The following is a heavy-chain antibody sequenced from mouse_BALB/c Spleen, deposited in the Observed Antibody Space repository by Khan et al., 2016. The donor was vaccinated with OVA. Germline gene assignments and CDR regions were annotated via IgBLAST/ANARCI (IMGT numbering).Heavy chain of an antibody. D-gene: IGHD1-1*01. V-gene: IGHV3-8*02. CDR2: ISYSGNA. J-gene: IGHJ3*01. CDR1: GDSITSGY. Sequence: EVQLQESGPSLVKPSQTLSLTCSVTGDSITSGYWNWIRTFPGNKLEYMGYISYSGNAYYTPSLKSRLSITRDTSKNQYYLQLNSVTTEDTATYYCACELRGFAYWGQGTLVTVSA. CDR3: ACELRGFAY.